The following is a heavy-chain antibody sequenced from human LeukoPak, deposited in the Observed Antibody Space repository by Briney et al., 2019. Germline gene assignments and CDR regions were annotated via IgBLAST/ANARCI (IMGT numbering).Heavy chain of an antibody. J-gene: IGHJ4*02. D-gene: IGHD2-2*01. V-gene: IGHV4-34*01. Sequence: SETLSLTCAVYGGSFSGYYWSWIRQPPGKGLEWIGEINHSGSTNYNPSLKSRVTISVDTSKNQFSLKLSSVTAADTAVYYCARRPLGYCSSTSCYYFDYWDQGTLVTVSS. CDR3: ARRPLGYCSSTSCYYFDY. CDR2: INHSGST. CDR1: GGSFSGYY.